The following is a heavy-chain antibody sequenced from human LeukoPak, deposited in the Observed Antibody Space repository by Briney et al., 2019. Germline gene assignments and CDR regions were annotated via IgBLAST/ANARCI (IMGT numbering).Heavy chain of an antibody. CDR1: GFTFTSYW. J-gene: IGHJ4*02. V-gene: IGHV3-74*01. Sequence: PGGSLRLSCAASGFTFTSYWMHWVRQVPGKGRVWVSRINSDGSFTNYADSVKGRFTISRDNAKSTLYLQMNSLRVEDTAVYFCARDWPAARYYFDYWGQGTLVSVSS. CDR3: ARDWPAARYYFDY. CDR2: INSDGSFT. D-gene: IGHD2-2*01.